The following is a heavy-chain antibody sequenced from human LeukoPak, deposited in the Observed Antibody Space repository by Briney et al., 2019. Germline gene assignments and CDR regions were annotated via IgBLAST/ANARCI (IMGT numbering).Heavy chain of an antibody. Sequence: GGSLRLSCAASGLTFSNYAMNWVRQAPGKGLEWVSIISGSGGSTHYADSVKGRLAISRDNSRNTVYLQMNSLRAEDTAVYHCARGDAGIEAAGNVLNFLDYWGQGILVTVSS. CDR1: GLTFSNYA. D-gene: IGHD6-13*01. V-gene: IGHV3-23*01. CDR2: ISGSGGST. CDR3: ARGDAGIEAAGNVLNFLDY. J-gene: IGHJ4*02.